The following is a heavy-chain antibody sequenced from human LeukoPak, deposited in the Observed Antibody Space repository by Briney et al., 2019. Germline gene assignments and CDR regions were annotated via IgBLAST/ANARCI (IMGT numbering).Heavy chain of an antibody. V-gene: IGHV3-30*02. D-gene: IGHD2/OR15-2a*01. Sequence: PGGSLRLSCESSGFTFSNYWMSWVRQAPGKGLEWVSFIRFDATNKYYAASVKGRFTISRDNSNNTLFLQLNDLRTEDTATYFCAKEQYPGYFDYWGQGTLVTVSS. J-gene: IGHJ4*02. CDR2: IRFDATNK. CDR3: AKEQYPGYFDY. CDR1: GFTFSNYW.